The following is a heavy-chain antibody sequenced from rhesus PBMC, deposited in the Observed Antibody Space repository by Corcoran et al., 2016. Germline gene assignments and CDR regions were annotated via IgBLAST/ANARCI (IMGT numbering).Heavy chain of an antibody. CDR1: GFTFSSYG. J-gene: IGHJ5-2*02. CDR3: AKDGSNYGPALDV. V-gene: IGHV3S5*01. D-gene: IGHD4-23*01. Sequence: EAQLVETGGGLVQPGGSLRLSCAASGFTFSSYGMQWVRQAPGTGVRRVAGLNSGGANNNSPDSFKGRCTISRTNSKNTLSLQMNSLGAEDTAVYSCAKDGSNYGPALDVWGRGVLVTVSS. CDR2: LNSGGANN.